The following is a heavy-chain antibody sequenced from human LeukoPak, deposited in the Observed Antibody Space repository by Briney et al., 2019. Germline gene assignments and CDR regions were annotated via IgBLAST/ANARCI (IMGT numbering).Heavy chain of an antibody. V-gene: IGHV3-30*19. J-gene: IGHJ4*02. CDR3: ARDLLIWNYGNYFDY. CDR2: ISYDGSNK. D-gene: IGHD1-7*01. CDR1: GFTFSSYG. Sequence: GGSLRLSCAASGFTFSSYGMHWVRQAPGKGLEWVAVISYDGSNKYYADSVKGRFTISRDNSKNTLYLQMNSLRAEDTAVYYCARDLLIWNYGNYFDYWGQGTLVTVSS.